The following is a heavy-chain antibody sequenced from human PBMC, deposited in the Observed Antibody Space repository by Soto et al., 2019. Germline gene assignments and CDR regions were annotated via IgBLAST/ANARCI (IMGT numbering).Heavy chain of an antibody. CDR1: GFTFSSYG. CDR2: IWYDGSNK. V-gene: IGHV3-33*01. D-gene: IGHD7-27*01. J-gene: IGHJ3*02. CDR3: ARDDPTWGAFDI. Sequence: QVQLVESGGGVVQPGRSLRLSCAASGFTFSSYGMHWVRQAPGKGLEWVAVIWYDGSNKYYADSVKGRFTISRDNSKNTLYLQMNSLRAEDTAVYYCARDDPTWGAFDIWGQRTMVTVSS.